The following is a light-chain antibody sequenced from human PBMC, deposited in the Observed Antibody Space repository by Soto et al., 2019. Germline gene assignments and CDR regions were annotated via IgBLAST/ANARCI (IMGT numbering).Light chain of an antibody. Sequence: EILLTQSPSTLSLSPGEGATLSCRAIQSIYSKLAWYQQRRGQTPRLLIYDASSRATGIPARFSGSGSGTEFTLTISSLQSEDFAVYYCQQYDSWPPLTFGGGTKVDIK. J-gene: IGKJ4*01. CDR3: QQYDSWPPLT. CDR2: DAS. V-gene: IGKV3-15*01. CDR1: QSIYSK.